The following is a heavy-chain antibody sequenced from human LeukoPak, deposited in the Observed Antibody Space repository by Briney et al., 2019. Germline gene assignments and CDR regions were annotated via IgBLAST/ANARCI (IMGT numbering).Heavy chain of an antibody. CDR2: IYSGGST. V-gene: IGHV3-66*01. D-gene: IGHD3-10*01. J-gene: IGHJ6*03. CDR3: ARGVRGADYYYYYMDV. CDR1: GFTVSSNY. Sequence: GGSLRLSCAASGFTVSSNYMSWVRQAPGKGLEWVSVIYSGGSTYYADSVKGRFTISRDNSKNTLYLQMNSLRAEDTAVYYCARGVRGADYYYYYMDVWGKGTTVTISS.